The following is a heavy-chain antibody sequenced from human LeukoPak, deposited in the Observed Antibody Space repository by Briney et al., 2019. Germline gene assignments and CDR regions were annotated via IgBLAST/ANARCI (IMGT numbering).Heavy chain of an antibody. D-gene: IGHD6-19*01. V-gene: IGHV1-24*01. Sequence: VASVKVSCKVSGYTLTELSMHWVRQAPGKGLEWMGGFDPEDGETIYAQKFQGRVTMTEDTSTDTAYMELSSLRSEDTAVYYCARDPRYSSGWYSDYYGMDVWGQGTTVTVSS. CDR3: ARDPRYSSGWYSDYYGMDV. CDR1: GYTLTELS. J-gene: IGHJ6*02. CDR2: FDPEDGET.